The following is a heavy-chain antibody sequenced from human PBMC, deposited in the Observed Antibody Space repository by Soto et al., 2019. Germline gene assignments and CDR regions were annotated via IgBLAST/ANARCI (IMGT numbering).Heavy chain of an antibody. CDR3: AHRPSGWYLLDD. V-gene: IGHV2-5*01. J-gene: IGHJ4*02. CDR1: GFSLSTRGLG. D-gene: IGHD6-19*01. CDR2: ISWNDDK. Sequence: ITLKESGPTLVRPPQTLTLTCTFSGFSLSTRGLGVGWIRQPPGTALEWLALISWNDDKRYSPSLKARLTITKDTSKNQVDLTMTNMDPVDTATYYCAHRPSGWYLLDDRGQGTLVTVSS.